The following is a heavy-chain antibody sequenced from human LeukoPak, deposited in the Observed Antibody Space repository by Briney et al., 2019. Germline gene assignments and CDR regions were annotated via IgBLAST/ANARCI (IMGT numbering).Heavy chain of an antibody. CDR2: VFNGGVT. CDR3: ASRPAGSTWYGVFDF. D-gene: IGHD6-13*01. V-gene: IGHV4-59*11. CDR1: GGSINNHY. Sequence: SGTLSLTCTVSGGSINNHYWSWIRQSPAKGLEWIGYVFNGGVTNYNPTLNSRVSMSLDTSRNQFSLRLSPVTAADTAIYYCASRPAGSTWYGVFDFWSQGTLVTVSS. J-gene: IGHJ4*02.